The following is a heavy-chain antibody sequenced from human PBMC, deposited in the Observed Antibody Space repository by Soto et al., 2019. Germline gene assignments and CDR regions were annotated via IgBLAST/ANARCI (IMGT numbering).Heavy chain of an antibody. V-gene: IGHV3-64D*08. CDR1: GFTFSRYA. Sequence: GGSLRLSCSASGFTFSRYAMHWVRQAPGKGLEYVSAISSNGGSTYYADSVKGRFTISRDNSKNTLYLQMSSLRAEDTAVYYCVRNQEGFGEPYYYYGMDVWGQGTTVTVSS. J-gene: IGHJ6*02. D-gene: IGHD3-10*01. CDR2: ISSNGGST. CDR3: VRNQEGFGEPYYYYGMDV.